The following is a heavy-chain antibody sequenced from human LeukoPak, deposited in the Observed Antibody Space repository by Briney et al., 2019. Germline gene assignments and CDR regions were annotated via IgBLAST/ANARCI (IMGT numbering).Heavy chain of an antibody. D-gene: IGHD6-13*01. CDR1: GGSISDYY. J-gene: IGHJ1*01. V-gene: IGHV4-59*08. CDR3: ARHGGYSSPYLH. Sequence: SETLSLTCTVSGGSISDYYWSWIRQPPGKGLECIGYIYYSGTTNYNPSLKSRVTISVDTSKNQFSLKLSSVTAADTAVYYCARHGGYSSPYLHWGQGTLVTVSS. CDR2: IYYSGTT.